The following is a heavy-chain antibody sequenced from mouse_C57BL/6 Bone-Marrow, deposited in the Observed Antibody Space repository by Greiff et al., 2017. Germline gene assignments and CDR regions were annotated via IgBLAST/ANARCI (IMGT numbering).Heavy chain of an antibody. V-gene: IGHV14-4*01. J-gene: IGHJ2*01. Sequence: VQLQQSGAELVRPGASVKLSCTASGFNIKDDYMHWVKQRPEQGLEWIGWIDPENGDTEYASKFQGKATITADTSSTTAYLQLSSLTSEDTAVYYCTAGYFDYWGQGTTLTVSS. CDR1: GFNIKDDY. CDR3: TAGYFDY. CDR2: IDPENGDT.